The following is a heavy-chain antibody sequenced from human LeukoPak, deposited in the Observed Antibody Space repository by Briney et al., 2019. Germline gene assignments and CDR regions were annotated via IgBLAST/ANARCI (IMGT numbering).Heavy chain of an antibody. D-gene: IGHD6-13*01. CDR3: AKGPRQQLVTRFDN. CDR2: ISASGGST. V-gene: IGHV3-23*01. Sequence: GGSLRLSCAASGFTFSTHAMSWVRQAPGKGREWVSDISASGGSTYYADSVKGRFTVSRDNSKNTPYLQMSSLGADDRAVYYCAKGPRQQLVTRFDNWGQGTLVTVSS. CDR1: GFTFSTHA. J-gene: IGHJ4*02.